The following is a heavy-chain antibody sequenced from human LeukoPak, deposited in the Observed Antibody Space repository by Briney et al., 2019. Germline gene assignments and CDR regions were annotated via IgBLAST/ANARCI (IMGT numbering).Heavy chain of an antibody. Sequence: SETLSLTCAVYGGSLSGYYWSWIRQPPGKGLEWIREINHSGNTNYNPSLKSRVTISVDTSNNQLSLKLSSVTAADTAVYYCARHREMDSYDAFDVWGQGTMVTVSS. CDR3: ARHREMDSYDAFDV. D-gene: IGHD5-24*01. V-gene: IGHV4-34*01. CDR2: INHSGNT. J-gene: IGHJ3*01. CDR1: GGSLSGYY.